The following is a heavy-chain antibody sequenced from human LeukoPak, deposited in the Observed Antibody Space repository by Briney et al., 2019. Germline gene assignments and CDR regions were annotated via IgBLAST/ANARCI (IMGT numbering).Heavy chain of an antibody. CDR1: AHTLSNYW. CDR3: VRGNPLGHF. D-gene: IGHD3-16*01. CDR2: INSDGSRT. Sequence: GGSLRLSCTASAHTLSNYWMHWVLQAPGKGLVWVSHINSDGSRTDYADSVKGRFTISRDNAKNTLYLQMNSLRVEDTAVYYCVRGNPLGHFWGQGTLVTVSS. J-gene: IGHJ4*02. V-gene: IGHV3-74*01.